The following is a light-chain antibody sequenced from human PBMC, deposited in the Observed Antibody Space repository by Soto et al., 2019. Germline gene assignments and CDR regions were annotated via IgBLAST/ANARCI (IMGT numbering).Light chain of an antibody. J-gene: IGKJ1*01. CDR2: AAS. V-gene: IGKV1-39*01. CDR1: QSIRNY. Sequence: DIQMTQSPSSLSASVGDRVTISCRASQSIRNYVSWYQQKPGTAPKLLIRAASTLQSGVPSRFSGSGSGTDFTLTISSLQIEDFATDCCQQTDSTPQTFGQGTNVEI. CDR3: QQTDSTPQT.